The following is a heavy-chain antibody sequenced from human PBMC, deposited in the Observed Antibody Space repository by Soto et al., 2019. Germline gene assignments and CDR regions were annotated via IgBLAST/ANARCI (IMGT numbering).Heavy chain of an antibody. CDR2: IYYSGST. CDR3: ARVRTTGYYYYGMDV. CDR1: GGSISSGDYY. Sequence: PSETLSLTCTVSGGSISSGDYYWSWIRQPPGKGLEWIGYIYYSGSTYYNPSLKSRVTISVDTSKNQFSLKLSSVTAADTAVYYCARVRTTGYYYYGMDVWGQGTTVTVSS. J-gene: IGHJ6*02. V-gene: IGHV4-30-4*01. D-gene: IGHD2-8*02.